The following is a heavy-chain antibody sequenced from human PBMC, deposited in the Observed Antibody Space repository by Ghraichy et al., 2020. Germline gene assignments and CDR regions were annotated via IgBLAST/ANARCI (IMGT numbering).Heavy chain of an antibody. Sequence: GGSLRLSCAASGFTFSSYSMNWVRQAPGKGLEWVSSISSSSSYIYYADSVKGRFTISRDNSKNSLYLQMNSLRAEDTAVYYCARGPGSSGWYFPWFDPWGHGTLVTVSS. D-gene: IGHD6-19*01. CDR1: GFTFSSYS. J-gene: IGHJ5*02. CDR3: ARGPGSSGWYFPWFDP. CDR2: ISSSSSYI. V-gene: IGHV3-21*01.